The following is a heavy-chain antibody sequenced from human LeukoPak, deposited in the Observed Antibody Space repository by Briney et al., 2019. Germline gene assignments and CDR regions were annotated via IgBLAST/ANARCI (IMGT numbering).Heavy chain of an antibody. CDR3: VELQVRLNWFDL. CDR1: GYPFHKYD. D-gene: IGHD2-21*01. Sequence: GGSLCLSCAASGYPFHKYDMSWVRQATGKGLEGVSTILAGGRGATYHADAVKGRFTMSRHRSAKTLSLQMNRLRVGDTGVYYCVELQVRLNWFDLWGQGTLVTVSS. CDR2: ILAGGRGAT. V-gene: IGHV3-23*01. J-gene: IGHJ5*02.